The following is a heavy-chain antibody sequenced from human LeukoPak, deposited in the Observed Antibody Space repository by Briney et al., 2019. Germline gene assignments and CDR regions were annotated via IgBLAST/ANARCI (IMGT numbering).Heavy chain of an antibody. CDR3: ARGRPYFDY. J-gene: IGHJ4*02. Sequence: SETLSLTCTVSGGSISSSSYYWGWIRQPPGKGLEWIGNSYNSESTYYNPSLKSRVTISVDTSKNQFSLKLSSVTAADTAVYYCARGRPYFDYWGQGTLVTVSS. CDR1: GGSISSSSYY. V-gene: IGHV4-39*01. CDR2: SYNSEST.